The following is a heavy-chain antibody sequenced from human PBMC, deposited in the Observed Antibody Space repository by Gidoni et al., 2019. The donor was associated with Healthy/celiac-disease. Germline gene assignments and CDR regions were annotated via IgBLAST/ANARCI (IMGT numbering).Heavy chain of an antibody. V-gene: IGHV3-23*04. CDR2: ISGIGGST. D-gene: IGHD3-3*01. Sequence: EVQLVESGGGLVQPGGSLRLSCAASGFTFSSYAMSWVRQAPGTGLGWVSAISGIGGSTYYADSVKGRFTISRDNSKNTLYLQMNSLRAEDTAVYYCAKTSHDFWSGYYDVNFDYWGQGTLVTVSS. CDR1: GFTFSSYA. J-gene: IGHJ4*02. CDR3: AKTSHDFWSGYYDVNFDY.